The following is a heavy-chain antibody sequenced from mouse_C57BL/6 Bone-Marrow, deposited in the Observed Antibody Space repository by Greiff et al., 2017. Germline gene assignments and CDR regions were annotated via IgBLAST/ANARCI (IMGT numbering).Heavy chain of an antibody. CDR1: GYTFTSYD. CDR2: IYPSDGST. V-gene: IGHV1-85*01. J-gene: IGHJ1*03. D-gene: IGHD1-1*01. Sequence: QVQLKQSGPELVKPGASVKLSCKASGYTFTSYDINWVKQRPGQGLEWIGWIYPSDGSTKYNEKFKGKATLTVDTSSSTAYMQLRSLTSEDSAVYFDESVEYDGSRGGWDFDVWGTGTTVTVSS. CDR3: ESVEYDGSRGGWDFDV.